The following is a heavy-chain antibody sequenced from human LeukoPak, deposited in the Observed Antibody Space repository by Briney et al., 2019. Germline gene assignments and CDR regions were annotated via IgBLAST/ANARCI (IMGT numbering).Heavy chain of an antibody. CDR1: GYTLTELS. CDR3: ASTEAVAGTREDY. D-gene: IGHD6-19*01. Sequence: ASVKVSCKVSGYTLTELSMHWVRQAPGKGLEWMGGFDPEDGETIYAQKFQGRVTMTEDTSTDTAYMELSSLRAEDTAVYYCASTEAVAGTREDYWGQGTLVTVSS. J-gene: IGHJ4*02. V-gene: IGHV1-24*01. CDR2: FDPEDGET.